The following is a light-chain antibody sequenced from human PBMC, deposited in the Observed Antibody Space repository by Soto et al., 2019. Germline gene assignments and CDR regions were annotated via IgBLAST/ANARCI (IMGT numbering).Light chain of an antibody. V-gene: IGKV3-20*01. Sequence: EIVLTQSPGTLSLSPGDRATLSCRASQSVSRSYLAWYQQKPGQAPRLLIYGASSRATGIPDRFSGGGSGTDFTLSISKVEPEDFAVYYCQQYGRPPRATFGQGTRLEIK. CDR2: GAS. J-gene: IGKJ5*01. CDR3: QQYGRPPRAT. CDR1: QSVSRSY.